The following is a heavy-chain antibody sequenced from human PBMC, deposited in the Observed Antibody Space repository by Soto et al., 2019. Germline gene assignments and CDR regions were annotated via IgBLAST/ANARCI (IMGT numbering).Heavy chain of an antibody. D-gene: IGHD6-6*01. CDR3: TKSSGGSSSVGMDY. CDR2: ISRDGSYI. CDR1: GFTFSRHA. Sequence: QVQLVESGGGEVQPGGSLRLSCAASGFTFSRHAIHWVRLTPGRGLEWVLAISRDGSYIYYTDSVKGRFTISRDNSKNTLSLQMTALRIEDSSVYYCTKSSGGSSSVGMDYWGQGTLVTVSS. V-gene: IGHV3-30*04. J-gene: IGHJ4*02.